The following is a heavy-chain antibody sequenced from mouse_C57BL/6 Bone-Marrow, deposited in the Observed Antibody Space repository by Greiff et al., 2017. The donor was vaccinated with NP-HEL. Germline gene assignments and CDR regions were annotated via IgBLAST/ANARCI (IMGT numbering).Heavy chain of an antibody. V-gene: IGHV1-69*01. Sequence: VQLQQPGAELVMPGASVKLSCKASGYTFTSYWMHWVKQRPGQGLEWIGEIDPSDSYTNYNQKFKGKSTLTVDKSSSTAYMQLSSLTSEDSAVYYCARLGGSHYFDYWGQGTTLTVSS. CDR3: ARLGGSHYFDY. CDR1: GYTFTSYW. J-gene: IGHJ2*01. CDR2: IDPSDSYT.